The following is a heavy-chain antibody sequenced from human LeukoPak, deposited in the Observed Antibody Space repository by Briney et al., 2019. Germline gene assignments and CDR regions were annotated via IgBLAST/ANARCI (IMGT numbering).Heavy chain of an antibody. CDR1: GFTFSSDR. J-gene: IGHJ4*02. CDR2: IYSGSDYI. V-gene: IGHV3-21*01. Sequence: GGSLRLSCVSSGFTFSSDRMNWVRQAPGKGLEWVSTIYSGSDYIYYADSVKGRYTISRDNAKNSLYLQMNSLRAEDTAIYYCARDLPVSGAYHQFDSWGQGTLVTVSS. CDR3: ARDLPVSGAYHQFDS. D-gene: IGHD4/OR15-4a*01.